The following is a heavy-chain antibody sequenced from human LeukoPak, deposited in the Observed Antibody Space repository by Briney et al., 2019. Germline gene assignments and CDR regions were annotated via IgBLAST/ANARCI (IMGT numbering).Heavy chain of an antibody. D-gene: IGHD1-26*01. CDR2: IYYSWST. V-gene: IGHV4-59*08. CDR1: GGSISNYY. J-gene: IGHJ4*02. CDR3: ARRSGSPYPPFDY. Sequence: SETLSLTCTVSGGSISNYYWTWIRQPPGKGLEWIGYIYYSWSTYYNPPLKRRVTISVDSSKNQFSLKLTSVTAADTAVYYCARRSGSPYPPFDYWGQGTLVTVSS.